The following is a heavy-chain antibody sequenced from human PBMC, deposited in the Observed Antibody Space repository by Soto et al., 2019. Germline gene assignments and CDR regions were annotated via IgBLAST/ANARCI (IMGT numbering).Heavy chain of an antibody. J-gene: IGHJ4*02. CDR2: ISNSGGST. CDR3: AKDPGEDTYYFDC. Sequence: EVQVLESGGGLVQPGGSLRLSCAASGFTFSNYAMSWVRQAPGKGLEWVSSISNSGGSTYYTDSVKGRFTISRDNSKNTLYLQMNSLRAEDTALYYCAKDPGEDTYYFDCWGQGTLVTVSS. V-gene: IGHV3-23*01. D-gene: IGHD3-10*01. CDR1: GFTFSNYA.